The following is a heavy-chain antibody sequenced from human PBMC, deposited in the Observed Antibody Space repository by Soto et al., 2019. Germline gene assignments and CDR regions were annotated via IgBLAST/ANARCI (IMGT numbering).Heavy chain of an antibody. D-gene: IGHD3-10*01. CDR1: GYTFSNYD. J-gene: IGHJ4*02. Sequence: QVQLVQSGAELKKPGASVKVSCKASGYTFSNYDMNWVRKATGQGPEWIGWVNPNNGDTGYAQKFQGRVTLTTDISTTTAYMELTSLRSEVTAIYYCAKVSRKGSAIDFDYWGQGTLITVSS. CDR3: AKVSRKGSAIDFDY. CDR2: VNPNNGDT. V-gene: IGHV1-8*01.